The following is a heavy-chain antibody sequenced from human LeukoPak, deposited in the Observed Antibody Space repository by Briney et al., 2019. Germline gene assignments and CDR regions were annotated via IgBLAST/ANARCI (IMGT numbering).Heavy chain of an antibody. CDR3: AREITMVRGVIITPPWFDP. V-gene: IGHV1-18*01. Sequence: GASVKVSCKASGYTFTSYGISWVRQAPGQGLEWMGWISAYNGNTNYAQKLQGRVTMTTDTSTSTTYMELRSLRSDDTAVYYCAREITMVRGVIITPPWFDPWGQGTLVTVSS. D-gene: IGHD3-10*01. CDR2: ISAYNGNT. CDR1: GYTFTSYG. J-gene: IGHJ5*02.